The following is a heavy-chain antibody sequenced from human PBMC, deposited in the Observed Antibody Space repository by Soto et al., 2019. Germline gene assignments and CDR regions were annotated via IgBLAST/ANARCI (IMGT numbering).Heavy chain of an antibody. J-gene: IGHJ4*02. Sequence: GGSLRLSCAASGFTFSSYSMNWVRQAPGKGLEWVSYISSSSSTIYYADSVKGRFTISRDNAKNSLYLQMNSLRAEDTAVYYCARGGSDYGDYFDYWGQGTLVTVSS. CDR2: ISSSSSTI. CDR1: GFTFSSYS. D-gene: IGHD4-17*01. V-gene: IGHV3-48*01. CDR3: ARGGSDYGDYFDY.